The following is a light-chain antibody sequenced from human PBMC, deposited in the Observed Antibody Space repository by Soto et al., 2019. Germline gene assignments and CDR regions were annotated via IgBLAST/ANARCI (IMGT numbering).Light chain of an antibody. J-gene: IGKJ5*01. V-gene: IGKV3-15*01. CDR1: QSIGRN. Sequence: IMMTQSTATPSVSPCEIATLSCRSSQSIGRNLVWCQQKPGQAPRLLIYAASTRATGVPARFSGSGSGTEFTLTISSLQSEDFAVYYCQQYNNWPITFGQGTRLEIK. CDR2: AAS. CDR3: QQYNNWPIT.